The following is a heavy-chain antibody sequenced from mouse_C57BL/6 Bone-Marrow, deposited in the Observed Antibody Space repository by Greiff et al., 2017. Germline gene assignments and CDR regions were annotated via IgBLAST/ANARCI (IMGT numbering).Heavy chain of an antibody. CDR3: AREGCYYAMDY. Sequence: EVHLVESEGGLVQPGSSMKLSCTASGFTFSDYYMAWVRQVPEKGLEWVANINYDGSSTYYLDSMKSRFIISRDNAKTILYLQMSSLKSEDTATYYCAREGCYYAMDYWGQGTAVTVSS. CDR1: GFTFSDYY. D-gene: IGHD3-3*01. V-gene: IGHV5-16*01. CDR2: INYDGSST. J-gene: IGHJ4*01.